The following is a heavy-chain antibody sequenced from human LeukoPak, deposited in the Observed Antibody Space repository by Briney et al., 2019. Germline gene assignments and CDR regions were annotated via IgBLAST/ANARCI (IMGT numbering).Heavy chain of an antibody. D-gene: IGHD3-10*01. CDR3: AREETYGSGSYVDY. Sequence: SETLSLTCTVSGGSISSGGYYWSWIRQHPGKGLEWSEDIYYSGSTYYNPSLKSPVTISVDTSKNQFSLKLSSVTAADTAVYYCAREETYGSGSYVDYWGQGTLVTVSS. CDR1: GGSISSGGYY. V-gene: IGHV4-31*01. J-gene: IGHJ4*02. CDR2: IYYSGST.